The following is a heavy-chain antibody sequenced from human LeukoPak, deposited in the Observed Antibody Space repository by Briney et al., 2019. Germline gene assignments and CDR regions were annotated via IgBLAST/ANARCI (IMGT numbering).Heavy chain of an antibody. D-gene: IGHD2-15*01. CDR3: ARAPGYCSGGSCYGGDFDY. CDR1: GGSIGRGDYY. V-gene: IGHV4-30-4*01. Sequence: PSETLSLTCTVSGGSIGRGDYYWSWIRQPPGKGLEWIGCIYYSGSTYSNPSLKSRVTISVDTSKNQFSLNLNSVTAADTAVYYCARAPGYCSGGSCYGGDFDYWGQGTLVTVSS. CDR2: IYYSGST. J-gene: IGHJ4*02.